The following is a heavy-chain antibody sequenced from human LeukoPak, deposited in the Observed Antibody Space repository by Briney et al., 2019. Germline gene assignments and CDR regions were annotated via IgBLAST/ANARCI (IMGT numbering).Heavy chain of an antibody. V-gene: IGHV3-74*01. CDR2: INSDGSST. CDR3: AKVTIYDYVWGSNFDY. Sequence: GGSLRLSCAASGFTFSSYWMHWVRQAPGKGLVWVSRINSDGSSTSYANSVKGRFTISRDNAKNTLYLQMNSLRAEDTAVYYCAKVTIYDYVWGSNFDYWGQGTQVTVSS. D-gene: IGHD3-16*01. J-gene: IGHJ4*02. CDR1: GFTFSSYW.